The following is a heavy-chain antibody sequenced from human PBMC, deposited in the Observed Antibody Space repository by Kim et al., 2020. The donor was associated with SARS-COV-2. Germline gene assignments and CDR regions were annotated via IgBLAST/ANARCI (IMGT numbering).Heavy chain of an antibody. Sequence: GGSLRLSCAASGFTFSSYWMHWVRQAPGKGLVWISRINSDGSSTNYADSVKGRFTISRDNAKNTLYLQMNSLRDEDTAVYYCARGIRWRYYCCTENWGQGTLVTVSP. D-gene: IGHD3-10*01. V-gene: IGHV3-74*01. CDR2: INSDGSST. CDR1: GFTFSSYW. CDR3: ARGIRWRYYCCTEN. J-gene: IGHJ4*02.